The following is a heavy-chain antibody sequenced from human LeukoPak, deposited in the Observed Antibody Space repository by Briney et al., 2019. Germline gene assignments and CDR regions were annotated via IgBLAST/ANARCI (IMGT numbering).Heavy chain of an antibody. V-gene: IGHV4-30-4*01. CDR1: GGSISSGDYY. D-gene: IGHD3-22*01. J-gene: IGHJ5*02. CDR3: ARVRSKTMIVVVPNWFDP. Sequence: SQTLSLTCTVSGGSISSGDYYWSWIRQPPGKGLEWIGYIYYSGSTYYNPSLKSRVTISVDTSKNQFSLKLSSVTAADTAVYYCARVRSKTMIVVVPNWFDPWGQGTLVTVSS. CDR2: IYYSGST.